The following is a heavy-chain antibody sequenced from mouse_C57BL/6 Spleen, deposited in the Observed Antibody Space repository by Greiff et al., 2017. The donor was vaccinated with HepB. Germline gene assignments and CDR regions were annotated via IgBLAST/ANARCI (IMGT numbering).Heavy chain of an antibody. CDR2: LDPNSGGT. CDR3: ARGGDYWTWFAY. CDR1: GYTFTSYW. D-gene: IGHD1-1*01. J-gene: IGHJ3*01. Sequence: QVQLQQPGAELVKPGASVTLSCKASGYTFTSYWMPWVKQRPGRGLEWIGRLDPNSGGTTYNEKFKSKATLTVAKPSSPAYMQLSSLTSEDSSFYYCARGGDYWTWFAYWGQGTLVTVAA. V-gene: IGHV1-72*01.